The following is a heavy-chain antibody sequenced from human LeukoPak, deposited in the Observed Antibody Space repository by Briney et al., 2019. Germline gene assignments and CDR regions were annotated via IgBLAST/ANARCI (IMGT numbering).Heavy chain of an antibody. Sequence: SVKVSCKASGGTFSNYAISWVRQAPGQGLEWMGGIIPIFGTANYAQKFRGRVTITADKSTRTAYMELSSLRSEDTAVYYCARDLKYNILTGYRSSFGFDPWGQGTLVTVSS. CDR2: IIPIFGTA. D-gene: IGHD3-9*01. V-gene: IGHV1-69*06. J-gene: IGHJ5*02. CDR3: ARDLKYNILTGYRSSFGFDP. CDR1: GGTFSNYA.